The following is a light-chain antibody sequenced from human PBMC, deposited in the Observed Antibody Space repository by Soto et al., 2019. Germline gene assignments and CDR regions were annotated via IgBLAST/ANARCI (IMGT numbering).Light chain of an antibody. CDR2: SNS. CDR1: GSNLGRNY. V-gene: IGLV1-47*02. Sequence: QSVLTQPPSVSATPGQKVTISCSGSGSNLGRNYVSWYQQLPGTAPKLLIFSNSQRPSGVPDRFSGAKSGTSASLAISGLQSEDEANYYCATWDDGLSAYVFGTGTKLTVL. J-gene: IGLJ1*01. CDR3: ATWDDGLSAYV.